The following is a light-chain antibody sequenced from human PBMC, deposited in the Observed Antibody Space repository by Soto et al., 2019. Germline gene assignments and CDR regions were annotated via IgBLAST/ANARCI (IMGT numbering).Light chain of an antibody. Sequence: DIHLTKSPSFLSASVVDRVTMTFRPSQAVPNNMAWYQQKPGKPPKLLIYEESTLHSGVPSRFSGRKSGTQFTLTIDSLQPEDFATYYCQQVKTYPRTFGGGTKVDI. CDR3: QQVKTYPRT. V-gene: IGKV1-9*01. CDR2: EES. CDR1: QAVPNN. J-gene: IGKJ4*01.